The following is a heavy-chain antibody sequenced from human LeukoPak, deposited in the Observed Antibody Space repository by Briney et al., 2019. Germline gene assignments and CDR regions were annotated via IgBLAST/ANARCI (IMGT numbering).Heavy chain of an antibody. CDR2: IIPIFGTA. CDR1: GGTFSSYA. Sequence: ASVKVSCKASGGTFSSYAISWVRQAPGQGLEWMGRIIPIFGTANYAQKFQGRATITTDESTTTAYMELSSLRSEDTAVYYCASHPNYYDSSGYYYFDYWGQGTLVTVSS. V-gene: IGHV1-69*05. D-gene: IGHD3-22*01. J-gene: IGHJ4*02. CDR3: ASHPNYYDSSGYYYFDY.